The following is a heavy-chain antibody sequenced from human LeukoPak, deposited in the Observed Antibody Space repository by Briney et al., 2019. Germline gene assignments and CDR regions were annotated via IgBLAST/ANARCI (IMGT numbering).Heavy chain of an antibody. D-gene: IGHD2-2*01. CDR1: GFTFSDYY. CDR3: ARIGYCSSTSCRNYYYYGMDV. CDR2: ISSSGSTI. Sequence: GGSLRLSCAASGFTFSDYYMSWLRQAPGKGLEWVSYISSSGSTIYYADSVKGRFTISSDNAKNSLYLQMNSLRAEDTAVYYCARIGYCSSTSCRNYYYYGMDVWGQGTTVTVSS. V-gene: IGHV3-11*01. J-gene: IGHJ6*02.